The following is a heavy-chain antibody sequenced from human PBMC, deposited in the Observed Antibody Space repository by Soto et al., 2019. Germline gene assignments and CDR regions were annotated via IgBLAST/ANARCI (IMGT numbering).Heavy chain of an antibody. J-gene: IGHJ6*02. V-gene: IGHV3-23*01. CDR3: AKVSLGALTFTDYYYCGLDV. Sequence: VRSLRLSCAPAGFTFSTYAMNWVRQAPGKGLQLVSAISGGGGSTYYADSVKGRVTISRDNSKNTLYLQMNSLRAEDTAVYYCAKVSLGALTFTDYYYCGLDVWGQGTTVTVSS. CDR1: GFTFSTYA. D-gene: IGHD1-26*01. CDR2: ISGGGGST.